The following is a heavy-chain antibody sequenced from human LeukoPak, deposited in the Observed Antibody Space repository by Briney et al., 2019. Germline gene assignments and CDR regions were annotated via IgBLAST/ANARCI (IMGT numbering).Heavy chain of an antibody. J-gene: IGHJ6*02. D-gene: IGHD4-17*01. CDR3: AKANVRYGDAGDYYGMDV. CDR1: GFTFSSYA. V-gene: IGHV3-23*01. CDR2: ISGSGGST. Sequence: GGSLRLSCAASGFTFSSYAMSWVRQAPGKGLEWVSAISGSGGSTYYADSVKGRFTISRDNSKNTLYLQMNSLRAEDTAVYYCAKANVRYGDAGDYYGMDVWGQGTTVTVSS.